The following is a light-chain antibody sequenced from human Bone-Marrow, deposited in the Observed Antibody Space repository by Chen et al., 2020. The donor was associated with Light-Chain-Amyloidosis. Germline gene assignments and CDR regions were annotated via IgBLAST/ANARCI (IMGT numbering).Light chain of an antibody. J-gene: IGLJ3*02. CDR2: DDS. CDR3: QVWDRSSDRPV. V-gene: IGLV3-21*02. CDR1: NIGSTS. Sequence: SYVLTQPSSVSVAPGQTATIACGGNNIGSTSVHWYQQPAGQAPLLVVYDDSDRPSGIPERLSGSNSGNTATLTSSRVEAGDEADYYCQVWDRSSDRPVFGGGTKLTVL.